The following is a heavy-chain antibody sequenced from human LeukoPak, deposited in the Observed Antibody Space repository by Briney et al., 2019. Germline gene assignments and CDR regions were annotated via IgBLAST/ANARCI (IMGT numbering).Heavy chain of an antibody. CDR3: ARSRKSYCSGGSCYWFDY. CDR2: IIPIFGIA. J-gene: IGHJ4*02. Sequence: SVKVSCKASGGTFSSYAISWVRQAPGQGLEWMGRIIPIFGIANYAQKFQGRVTIAADKSTSTAYMELSSLRSEDTAVYYCARSRKSYCSGGSCYWFDYWGQGTLVTVSS. CDR1: GGTFSSYA. D-gene: IGHD2-15*01. V-gene: IGHV1-69*04.